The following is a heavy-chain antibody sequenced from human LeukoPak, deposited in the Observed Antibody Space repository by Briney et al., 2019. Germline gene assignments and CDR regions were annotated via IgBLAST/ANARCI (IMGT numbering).Heavy chain of an antibody. CDR3: ARGGREWALLDGWGNYFDY. D-gene: IGHD1-26*01. V-gene: IGHV3-48*03. Sequence: GGSLRLSCAASGFTFSSYEMNWVRQAPGKGLEWISYISSSGSTIYYADSVNGLFTISGANAKNSLYLKTNSLRDEHTAVYYCARGGREWALLDGWGNYFDYWGQGTLVTVSS. J-gene: IGHJ4*02. CDR1: GFTFSSYE. CDR2: ISSSGSTI.